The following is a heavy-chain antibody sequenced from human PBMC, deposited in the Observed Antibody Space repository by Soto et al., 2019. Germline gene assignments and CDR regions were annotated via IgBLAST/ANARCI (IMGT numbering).Heavy chain of an antibody. J-gene: IGHJ5*02. CDR1: GGTFSSYT. D-gene: IGHD2-15*01. Sequence: SVKVSCKASGGTFSSYTISWVRQAPGQGLEWMGRIIPILGIANYAQKFQGRVTITADKSTSTAYMELSSLRSEDTAVYYCARDLGYCSGGSCPFDPWGQGTLVTVSS. V-gene: IGHV1-69*04. CDR3: ARDLGYCSGGSCPFDP. CDR2: IIPILGIA.